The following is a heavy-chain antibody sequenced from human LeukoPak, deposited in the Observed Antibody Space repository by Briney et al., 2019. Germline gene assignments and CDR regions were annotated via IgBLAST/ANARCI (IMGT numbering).Heavy chain of an antibody. V-gene: IGHV4-59*01. Sequence: SETLSLTCTVSGGSISSYYWSWIRQPPGKGLEWIGYIYYSGSTNYNPSLKSRVTISVDTSKNQFSLKLSSVTAADTAVYYCARGGGWYATFDYWGQGTLVTVSS. D-gene: IGHD6-19*01. CDR2: IYYSGST. CDR3: ARGGGWYATFDY. J-gene: IGHJ4*02. CDR1: GGSISSYY.